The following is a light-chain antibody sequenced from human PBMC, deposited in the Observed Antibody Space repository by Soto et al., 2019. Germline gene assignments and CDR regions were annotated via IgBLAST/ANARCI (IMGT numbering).Light chain of an antibody. CDR2: GAS. J-gene: IGKJ1*01. V-gene: IGKV3-20*01. Sequence: EIVLTQSPGTLSLSPGERATLSCRASQRLSSACLAWYQQKPGQAPRLLIYGASSRATGVPDRFSGSGSGTDFTLTIGRLEPEDVAVYYCQQCDGSPFAFGQGTKVEIK. CDR3: QQCDGSPFA. CDR1: QRLSSAC.